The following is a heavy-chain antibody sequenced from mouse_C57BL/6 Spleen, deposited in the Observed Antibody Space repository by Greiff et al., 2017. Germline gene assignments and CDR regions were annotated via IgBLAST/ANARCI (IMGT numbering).Heavy chain of an antibody. Sequence: SGPELVKPGASVKISCKASGYSFTGYYMNWVKQSPEKSLEWIGEINPSTGGTTYNQKFKAKATLTVDKSSSTAYMQLKSLTSEDSAVYYCASGGGSWAYWGQGTLVTVSA. CDR3: ASGGGSWAY. CDR1: GYSFTGYY. CDR2: INPSTGGT. V-gene: IGHV1-42*01. J-gene: IGHJ3*01. D-gene: IGHD1-1*02.